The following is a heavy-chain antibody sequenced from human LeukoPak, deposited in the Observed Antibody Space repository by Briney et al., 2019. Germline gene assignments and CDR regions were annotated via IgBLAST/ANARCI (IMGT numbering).Heavy chain of an antibody. CDR1: GFTFIDYD. Sequence: GGSLRLSCAASGFTFIDYDMHWVRQVIGKGLEWVSAIGVRGDTHYSGSVKGRFTISRENAESSLYLQMNSLRAEDMAVYYCARGGIQVSGIDEFDYWGQGTLVTVSS. J-gene: IGHJ4*02. CDR2: IGVRGDT. D-gene: IGHD6-19*01. V-gene: IGHV3-13*01. CDR3: ARGGIQVSGIDEFDY.